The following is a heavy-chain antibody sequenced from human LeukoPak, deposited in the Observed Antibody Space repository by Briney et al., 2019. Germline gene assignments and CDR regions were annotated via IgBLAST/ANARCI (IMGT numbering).Heavy chain of an antibody. V-gene: IGHV1-2*06. D-gene: IGHD5-18*01. J-gene: IGHJ4*02. Sequence: ASVKVSCRASGYTFTSYYMHWVRQAPGQGLEWMGRINPNGGGTNYAQKFQGRVTMTRDTSISTAYMELSRLRSDDTAVYYCARDRSTAMAIFDYWGQGTLVTVSS. CDR1: GYTFTSYY. CDR2: INPNGGGT. CDR3: ARDRSTAMAIFDY.